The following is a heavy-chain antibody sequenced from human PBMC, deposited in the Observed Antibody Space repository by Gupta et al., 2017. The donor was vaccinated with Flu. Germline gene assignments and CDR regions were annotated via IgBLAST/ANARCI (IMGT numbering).Heavy chain of an antibody. CDR2: IYHSGST. D-gene: IGHD5-18*01. CDR1: GGSISSSNW. CDR3: AREGSDTAMVTPNGYYYYGMDV. J-gene: IGHJ6*02. Sequence: QVQLQESGPGLVKPSGTLSLTCAVSGGSISSSNWWSWVRQPPGKGLEWIGEIYHSGSTNYNPSLKSRVTISVDKSKNQFSLKLSSVTAADTAVYYCAREGSDTAMVTPNGYYYYGMDVWGQGTTVTVSS. V-gene: IGHV4-4*02.